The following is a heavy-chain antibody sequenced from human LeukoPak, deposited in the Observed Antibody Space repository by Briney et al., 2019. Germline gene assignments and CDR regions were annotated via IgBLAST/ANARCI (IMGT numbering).Heavy chain of an antibody. V-gene: IGHV1-2*02. Sequence: ASVKVSFKASGYTFTGYYMHWVRQAPGRGLEWMGWINPNSGGTNYAQKFQGGVTMTRDTSISTAYMELSRLRSDDTAVYYCARDLPVVPAEDDDYWGQGTLVTVSS. D-gene: IGHD2-2*01. CDR1: GYTFTGYY. CDR3: ARDLPVVPAEDDDY. CDR2: INPNSGGT. J-gene: IGHJ4*02.